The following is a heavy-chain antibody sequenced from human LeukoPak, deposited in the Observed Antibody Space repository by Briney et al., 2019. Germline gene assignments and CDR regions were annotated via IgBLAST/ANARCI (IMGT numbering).Heavy chain of an antibody. CDR3: AKDPRKVRVSVVPAARYMDV. CDR1: GFTFSSYG. Sequence: PGGSLRLSCAASGFTFSSYGMHWVRQAPGKGLEWVAFIRYDGSNKYYADSVKGRFTISRDNSKNTLYLQMNSLRSEDTAVYYCAKDPRKVRVSVVPAARYMDVWGKGTTVTISS. J-gene: IGHJ6*03. D-gene: IGHD2-2*01. V-gene: IGHV3-30*02. CDR2: IRYDGSNK.